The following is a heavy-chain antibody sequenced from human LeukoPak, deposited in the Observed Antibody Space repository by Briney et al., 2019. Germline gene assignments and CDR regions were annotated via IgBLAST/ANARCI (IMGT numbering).Heavy chain of an antibody. D-gene: IGHD2-15*01. V-gene: IGHV3-23*01. CDR1: GFTFSSYA. Sequence: GGSLRLXCAASGFTFSSYAMSWVRRAPGKGLEWVSAISGSGGSTYYADSVKGRFTISRDNSKNTLYLQMNSLRAEDTAVYYCAKVPREGYCSGGSCYVFYFDYWGQGTLVTVSS. CDR2: ISGSGGST. CDR3: AKVPREGYCSGGSCYVFYFDY. J-gene: IGHJ4*02.